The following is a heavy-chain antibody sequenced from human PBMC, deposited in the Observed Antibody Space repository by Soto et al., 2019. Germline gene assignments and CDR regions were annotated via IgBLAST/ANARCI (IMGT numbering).Heavy chain of an antibody. CDR2: ISSTGGST. V-gene: IGHV3-23*01. J-gene: IGHJ2*01. D-gene: IGHD2-8*01. CDR1: GFTFSSYA. Sequence: EVQLLESGGGLVQPGGSLRLSCAASGFTFSSYAMSWVRQAPGKGLQWVSGISSTGGSTYYADSVKGRFTISRDNSKNTLSLQMNSLRAEDTAVYYCAKDNGPPGTRDWYFDLWGRGTLVTVSS. CDR3: AKDNGPPGTRDWYFDL.